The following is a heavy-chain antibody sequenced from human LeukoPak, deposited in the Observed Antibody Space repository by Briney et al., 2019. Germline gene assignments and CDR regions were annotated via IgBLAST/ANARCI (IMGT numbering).Heavy chain of an antibody. J-gene: IGHJ3*02. D-gene: IGHD3-10*01. CDR1: GYTFTSYY. V-gene: IGHV1-46*01. Sequence: GASVKVSCKASGYTFTSYYMHWVRQAPGQGLEWMGLINPTGGSTGYAQKFQGRVTMTEDTSTDTAYMELSSLRSEDTAVYYCATAGGADAFDIWGQGTMVTVSS. CDR2: INPTGGST. CDR3: ATAGGADAFDI.